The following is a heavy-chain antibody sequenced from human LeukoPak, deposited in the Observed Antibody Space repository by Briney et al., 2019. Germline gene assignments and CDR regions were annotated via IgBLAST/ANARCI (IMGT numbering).Heavy chain of an antibody. CDR1: GGTFSSDA. D-gene: IGHD3-22*01. CDR3: AREGQNYYDSSGYYRLLDY. Sequence: ASVRVSCKASGGTFSSDAISWVRQAPGQGLEWRGRIIPILGIANYAQKFQGRVTITADKSTSTAYMELSSLRSEDTAVYYCAREGQNYYDSSGYYRLLDYWGQGTLVTVSS. J-gene: IGHJ4*02. V-gene: IGHV1-69*04. CDR2: IIPILGIA.